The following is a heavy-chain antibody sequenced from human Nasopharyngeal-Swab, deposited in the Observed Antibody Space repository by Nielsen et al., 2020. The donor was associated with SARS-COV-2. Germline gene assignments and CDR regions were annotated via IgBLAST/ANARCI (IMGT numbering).Heavy chain of an antibody. V-gene: IGHV1-69*13. CDR3: ARPAIAEPYYYFYGMDV. D-gene: IGHD2-21*01. J-gene: IGHJ6*02. CDR1: GGTFSSYA. CDR2: IIIIFGTA. Sequence: SVKVSCKASGGTFSSYAIRWVRQAPGQGLEWMGGIIIIFGTANYAQKFQGRVTITADDSTSTAYMELSSLRSEDTAVYYCARPAIAEPYYYFYGMDVWGQGTTVTVS.